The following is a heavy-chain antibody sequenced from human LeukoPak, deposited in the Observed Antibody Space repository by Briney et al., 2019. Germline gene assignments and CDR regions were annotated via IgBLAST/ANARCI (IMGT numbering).Heavy chain of an antibody. J-gene: IGHJ3*01. CDR2: IKQDGSEK. D-gene: IGHD1-26*01. V-gene: IGHV3-7*02. CDR3: ARGRGKDNTYYSFDV. Sequence: GGSLRLSCAASGFTFSSYWMSWVRQAPGKGLEWVANIKQDGSEKYYVDSVKGRFTISRDNAKNSLYLQMNSLRAEDTALYYCARGRGKDNTYYSFDVWGQGTLVTVSS. CDR1: GFTFSSYW.